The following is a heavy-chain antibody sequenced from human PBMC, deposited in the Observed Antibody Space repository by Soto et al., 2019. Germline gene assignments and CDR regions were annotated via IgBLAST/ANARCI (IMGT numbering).Heavy chain of an antibody. V-gene: IGHV3-48*03. D-gene: IGHD3-3*01. CDR1: VFTFISYE. Sequence: GGSLRLSCASSVFTFISYEMNWVRQAPGKGLEWVSYISSSGSTIYYADSVKGRFTISRDNAKNSLYLQMNSLRAEDTAVYYCAREGRFSSYYYYGMDVWGQGTTVTVSS. CDR3: AREGRFSSYYYYGMDV. CDR2: ISSSGSTI. J-gene: IGHJ6*02.